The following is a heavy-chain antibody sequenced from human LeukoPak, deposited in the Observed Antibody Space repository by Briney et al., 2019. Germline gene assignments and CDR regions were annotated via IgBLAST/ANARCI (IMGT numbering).Heavy chain of an antibody. V-gene: IGHV4-59*08. CDR1: GGYISSSF. D-gene: IGHD3-22*01. CDR2: IHDSGST. CDR3: VRHVGHYDGSGYYYDWYFDL. J-gene: IGHJ2*01. Sequence: SETLSLTCIDSGGYISSSFWSWIRQPPGKGLEWVGNIHDSGSTNFSPSLKSRVTISVDTSKNQFSLKLSSVTAADTAVYYCVRHVGHYDGSGYYYDWYFDLWGRGTLVTVSS.